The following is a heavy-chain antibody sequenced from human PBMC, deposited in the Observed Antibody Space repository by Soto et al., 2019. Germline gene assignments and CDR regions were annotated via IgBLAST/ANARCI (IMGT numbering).Heavy chain of an antibody. J-gene: IGHJ6*03. V-gene: IGHV3-9*01. CDR3: AKSYGSGSYFYYYYMDV. CDR2: TSWNSGSI. D-gene: IGHD3-10*01. Sequence: GGSLRLSCAASGFTFDDYAMHWVRQAPGKGLEWVSGTSWNSGSIGYADSVKGRFTISRDNAKNSLYLQMNSLRAEDTALYYCAKSYGSGSYFYYYYMDVWGKGTTVTVSS. CDR1: GFTFDDYA.